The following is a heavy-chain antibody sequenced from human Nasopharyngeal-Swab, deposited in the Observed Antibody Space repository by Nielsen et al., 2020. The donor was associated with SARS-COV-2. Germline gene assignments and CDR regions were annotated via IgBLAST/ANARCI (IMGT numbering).Heavy chain of an antibody. V-gene: IGHV5-51*01. Sequence: GGSLRLSCKGSGYSFTSYCIGWVRQMPGKGLEWMGIIYPGDSDTRYSPSFQGQVTISADKSISTAYLQWSSLKASDTAMYYCARLPEGATTFFDYWGQGTLVTVSS. J-gene: IGHJ4*02. CDR2: IYPGDSDT. CDR3: ARLPEGATTFFDY. D-gene: IGHD1-26*01. CDR1: GYSFTSYC.